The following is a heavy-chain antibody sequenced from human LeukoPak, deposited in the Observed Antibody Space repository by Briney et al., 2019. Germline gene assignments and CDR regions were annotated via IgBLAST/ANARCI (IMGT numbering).Heavy chain of an antibody. V-gene: IGHV3-74*01. Sequence: GGSLRLSCAASGFTFSSYWMHWVRQAPGKGLVWVSRINSDGSSTSYADSVKGRFTISRDNAKNTLYLQMSSLRAEDTAVYYCARESMSLRSFDYWGQGTLVTVSS. CDR1: GFTFSSYW. CDR2: INSDGSST. D-gene: IGHD2/OR15-2a*01. J-gene: IGHJ4*02. CDR3: ARESMSLRSFDY.